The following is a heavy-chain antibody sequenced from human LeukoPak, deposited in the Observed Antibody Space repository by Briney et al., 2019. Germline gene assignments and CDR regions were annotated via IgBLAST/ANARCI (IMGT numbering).Heavy chain of an antibody. V-gene: IGHV4-34*01. CDR1: GGSFSGYY. Sequence: SETLSLTCAVYGGSFSGYYWSWIRQPPGKGLEWIGEINHSGSTNYNPSLKSRVTISVDTSKNQFSLKLSSVTAADTAVYYCARGPGLSGYDLDYWGQGTLVTVSS. J-gene: IGHJ4*02. CDR2: INHSGST. D-gene: IGHD5-12*01. CDR3: ARGPGLSGYDLDY.